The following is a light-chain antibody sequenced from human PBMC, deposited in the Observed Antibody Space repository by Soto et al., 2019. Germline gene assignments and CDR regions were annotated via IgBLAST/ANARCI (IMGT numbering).Light chain of an antibody. CDR1: KSITTW. CDR3: QRYNDYQYV. Sequence: DIQMTQSTSTLSASVGDRVTITCRASKSITTWLAWYQQKPGKAPKRLIYKAINLHSGVPSRFSGSGSGTEFTLTISSLQPDDFGTYYCQRYNDYQYVFGQGTKLEMK. CDR2: KAI. V-gene: IGKV1-5*03. J-gene: IGKJ2*01.